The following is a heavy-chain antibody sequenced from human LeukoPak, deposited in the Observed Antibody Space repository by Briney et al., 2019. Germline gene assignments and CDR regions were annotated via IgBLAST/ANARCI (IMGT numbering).Heavy chain of an antibody. CDR1: GFTFSSYS. CDR2: ISSSSSYI. CDR3: AKKSVAAIPPIY. Sequence: KPGGSLRLSCAASGFTFSSYSMNWVRQAPGKGLEWVSSISSSSSYIYYADSVKGRFTISRDNAKNSLYLQMNSLRAEDTAVYYCAKKSVAAIPPIYWGQGTLVTVYS. D-gene: IGHD2-21*02. J-gene: IGHJ4*02. V-gene: IGHV3-21*01.